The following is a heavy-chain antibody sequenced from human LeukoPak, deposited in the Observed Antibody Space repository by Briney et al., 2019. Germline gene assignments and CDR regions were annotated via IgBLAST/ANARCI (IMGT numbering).Heavy chain of an antibody. CDR2: IRAYNGNT. Sequence: ASVKVSCKASGYTFTSYGISWVRQAPGQGLEWMGWIRAYNGNTNYAQKLQGRVTMTTDTSTSTAYMELRSLRSDDTAVYYCAREFRVLSVAGTVRYFDYWGQGTLVTVSS. J-gene: IGHJ4*02. D-gene: IGHD6-19*01. CDR1: GYTFTSYG. CDR3: AREFRVLSVAGTVRYFDY. V-gene: IGHV1-18*04.